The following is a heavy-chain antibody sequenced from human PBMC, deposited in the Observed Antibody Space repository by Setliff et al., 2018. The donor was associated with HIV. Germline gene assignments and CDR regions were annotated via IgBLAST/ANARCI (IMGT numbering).Heavy chain of an antibody. D-gene: IGHD1-26*01. V-gene: IGHV3-23*01. CDR2: ISAGGGST. CDR3: AKSLGVGEYSASEDAFDI. J-gene: IGHJ3*02. CDR1: GFTFSTYA. Sequence: GGSLRLSCAVSGFTFSTYAMSWFRQAPGKGLEGVSTISAGGGSTYYADSVKGRFTISRDNSKNTLYLQMNSLRAEETAVYYCAKSLGVGEYSASEDAFDIWGQGTMVTVSS.